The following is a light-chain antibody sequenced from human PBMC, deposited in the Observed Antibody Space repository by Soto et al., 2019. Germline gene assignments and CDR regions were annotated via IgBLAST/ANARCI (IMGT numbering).Light chain of an antibody. CDR2: DVS. J-gene: IGLJ1*01. Sequence: QSALTQPRSVSGYPGQSVTISCTGTSSDVGGYNYVSWYQEQPGKAPKLMIYDVSKRPSGVPDRFSGSKSGNTASLTISGLQAEDEADYYCCSYAGSYSYVFGTGTQVTVL. CDR1: SSDVGGYNY. CDR3: CSYAGSYSYV. V-gene: IGLV2-11*01.